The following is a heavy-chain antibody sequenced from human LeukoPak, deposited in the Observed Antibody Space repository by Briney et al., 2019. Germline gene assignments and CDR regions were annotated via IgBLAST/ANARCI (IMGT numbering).Heavy chain of an antibody. Sequence: GGSLRLSCAASGFTVSSNYMTWVRQAPGKGLEWASTISNSDGNTYYADSVKGRFTISRDNSKNTLYLQMNSLRAEDTAVYYCAREGMVRGVIDYWGQGTLVTVSS. CDR3: AREGMVRGVIDY. V-gene: IGHV3-66*01. D-gene: IGHD3-10*01. CDR1: GFTVSSNY. J-gene: IGHJ4*02. CDR2: ISNSDGNT.